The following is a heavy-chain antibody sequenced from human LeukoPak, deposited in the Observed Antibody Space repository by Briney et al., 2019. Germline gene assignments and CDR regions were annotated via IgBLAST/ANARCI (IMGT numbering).Heavy chain of an antibody. J-gene: IGHJ4*02. CDR2: IYHSGST. Sequence: SETLSLTCAVSGYSISSGYYWGWIRQPPGKGLGWIGSIYHSGSTYYNPSLKSRVTISVDTPKNQFSLKLSSVTAADTAVYYCAREGAGGKDYWGQGTLVTVSS. V-gene: IGHV4-38-2*02. CDR1: GYSISSGYY. D-gene: IGHD1-14*01. CDR3: AREGAGGKDY.